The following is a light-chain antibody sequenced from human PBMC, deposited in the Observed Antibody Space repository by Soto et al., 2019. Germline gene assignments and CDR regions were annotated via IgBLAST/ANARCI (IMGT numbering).Light chain of an antibody. J-gene: IGLJ1*01. V-gene: IGLV2-14*01. CDR3: SSYTSSSLYV. CDR2: HGS. Sequence: QSARTQPAPVSGSPGQSITISCTGTSSDVGGSNYVSWYQQLPGRTRPRTFYHGSDRPSGVSNRFSGSKAGNTASLTISGLQAEDEADYYCSSYTSSSLYVFGTGSKVTVL. CDR1: SSDVGGSNY.